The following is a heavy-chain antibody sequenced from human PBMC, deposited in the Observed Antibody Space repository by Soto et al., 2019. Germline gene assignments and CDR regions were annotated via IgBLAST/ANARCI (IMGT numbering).Heavy chain of an antibody. CDR1: GGSISSYY. CDR2: IYYGGST. Sequence: PSETLSLTCTVSGGSISSYYWSWIRQPPGKGLEWIGYIYYGGSTNYNPSIKSRVTISVDTSKNQFSLKLSSVTAADTTVYYRAREYYDFWSGYYTYNWFDPWGQGTLVTVSS. D-gene: IGHD3-3*01. J-gene: IGHJ5*02. CDR3: AREYYDFWSGYYTYNWFDP. V-gene: IGHV4-59*01.